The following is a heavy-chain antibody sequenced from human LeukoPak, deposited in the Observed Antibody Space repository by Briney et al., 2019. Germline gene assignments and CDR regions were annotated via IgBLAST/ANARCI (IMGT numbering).Heavy chain of an antibody. Sequence: SETLSLTCTVSGGSISSYYWSWIRQPPGKGLEWIGYIYYSGSTNYNPSLKSRVTISVDTSKNQFSLKLSSVTAADTAVYYCARSKRGPTYDSSGYYYKVYYYYGMDVWGQGTTVTVSS. D-gene: IGHD3-22*01. CDR2: IYYSGST. V-gene: IGHV4-59*12. J-gene: IGHJ6*02. CDR1: GGSISSYY. CDR3: ARSKRGPTYDSSGYYYKVYYYYGMDV.